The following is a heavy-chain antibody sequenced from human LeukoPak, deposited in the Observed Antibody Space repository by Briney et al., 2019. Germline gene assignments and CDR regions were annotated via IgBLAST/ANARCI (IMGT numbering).Heavy chain of an antibody. J-gene: IGHJ4*02. CDR1: GDSISNGSYY. D-gene: IGHD3-22*01. Sequence: SETLSLTCTVSGDSISNGSYYWSWIWQPAGKGLEWIGRIYTSGSTNYNPSLKSRVTISVDTSKNQFSLKLSSVTAADTAVYYCAREEYYSDNSGYYPDFWGQGTLVTVSS. V-gene: IGHV4-61*02. CDR2: IYTSGST. CDR3: AREEYYSDNSGYYPDF.